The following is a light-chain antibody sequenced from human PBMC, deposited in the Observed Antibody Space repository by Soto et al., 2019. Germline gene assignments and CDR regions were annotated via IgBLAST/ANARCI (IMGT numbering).Light chain of an antibody. CDR3: QQYGSSGT. CDR1: QSVSNNY. J-gene: IGKJ1*01. CDR2: GAS. Sequence: EIVLTQSPGTLSLSPGERATLSCRASQSVSNNYLAWYQQKPGQAPRLLIYGASHRATGIPDRFSGSGSGTDFTLTISRLEPEAFAVYYCQQYGSSGTFGQGTKVEIK. V-gene: IGKV3-20*01.